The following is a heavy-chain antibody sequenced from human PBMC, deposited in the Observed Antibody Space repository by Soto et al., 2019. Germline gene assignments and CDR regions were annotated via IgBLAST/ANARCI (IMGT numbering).Heavy chain of an antibody. J-gene: IGHJ4*02. CDR3: AKDMGGGVVIIMD. Sequence: GGSLRLSCAASGFTFDDYAMHWVRQAPGKGLEWVSGISWNSGSIGYADSVKGRFTISRDHAKNTLYLQMNSLRAEGTALYYCAKDMGGGVVIIMDWGQGTLVTVSS. V-gene: IGHV3-9*01. CDR2: ISWNSGSI. D-gene: IGHD3-3*01. CDR1: GFTFDDYA.